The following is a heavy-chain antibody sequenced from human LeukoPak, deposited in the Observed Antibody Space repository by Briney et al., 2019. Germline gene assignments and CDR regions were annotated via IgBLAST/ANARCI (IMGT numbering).Heavy chain of an antibody. CDR2: IYYTGLS. J-gene: IGHJ4*02. D-gene: IGHD3-10*01. Sequence: EWIGYIYYTGLSSYNPSLSSPVTISVDTSKNQFSLKLSSVSAADTAVYYCARGQIRGVMYYGSYYFDYWGQGTLVTVSS. CDR3: ARGQIRGVMYYGSYYFDY. V-gene: IGHV4-30-4*01.